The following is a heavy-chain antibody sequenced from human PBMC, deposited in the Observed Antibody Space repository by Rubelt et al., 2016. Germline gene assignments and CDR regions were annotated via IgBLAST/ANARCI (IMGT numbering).Heavy chain of an antibody. CDR1: GGSISSYY. CDR2: IFYSGST. CDR3: ASSSNKWELLY. V-gene: IGHV4-59*08. Sequence: QVQLQESGPGLVKPSETLSLTCTVSGGSISSYYWSWIRLPPGTGLEWICYIFYSGSTNYNPSLKSRVTISVDTSKNQFSLKLSSVTAADTAVYYCASSSNKWELLYWGQGTLVTVSS. D-gene: IGHD1-26*01. J-gene: IGHJ4*02.